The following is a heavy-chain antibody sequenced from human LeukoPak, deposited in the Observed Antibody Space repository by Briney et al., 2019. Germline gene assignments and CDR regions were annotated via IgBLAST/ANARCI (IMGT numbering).Heavy chain of an antibody. Sequence: ASVKVSCKASGGTFSSYAISWVRQAPGQGLEWMGRIIPIFGIANYAQKFQGRVTITADKSTSTAYMELSSLRSEDTAVYYCARGITCLSGHYYYYGMDVWGQGTTVTVSS. J-gene: IGHJ6*02. V-gene: IGHV1-69*04. CDR1: GGTFSSYA. CDR2: IIPIFGIA. D-gene: IGHD3-10*01. CDR3: ARGITCLSGHYYYYGMDV.